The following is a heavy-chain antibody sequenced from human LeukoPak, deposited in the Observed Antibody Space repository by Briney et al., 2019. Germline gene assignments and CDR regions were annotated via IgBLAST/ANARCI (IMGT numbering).Heavy chain of an antibody. Sequence: GGSLRLSCAASGFTFSGSIMQWVRQASGKGLEWVGRIKNKANSYATAYAASVKGRFTISRDDSKNTAYLQMDSLKTEDTAIYYCSTKTQQLASYYYYMDVWGKGTTVTVSS. D-gene: IGHD1-1*01. CDR3: STKTQQLASYYYYMDV. J-gene: IGHJ6*03. CDR2: IKNKANSYAT. CDR1: GFTFSGSI. V-gene: IGHV3-73*01.